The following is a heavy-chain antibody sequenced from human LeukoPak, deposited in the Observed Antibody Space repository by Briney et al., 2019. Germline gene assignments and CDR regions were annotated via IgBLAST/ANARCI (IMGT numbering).Heavy chain of an antibody. D-gene: IGHD3-10*02. V-gene: IGHV3-21*01. J-gene: IGHJ6*04. CDR3: AELGITMIGGV. CDR2: ISSSSRFI. Sequence: GGSLRLSCAASGFTFNSYSMNWFRQAPGKGLEGVSSISSSSRFIYYADSVKGRFTISRDNAKNSLYLQMNSLRAEDTAVYYCAELGITMIGGVWGKGTTVTISS. CDR1: GFTFNSYS.